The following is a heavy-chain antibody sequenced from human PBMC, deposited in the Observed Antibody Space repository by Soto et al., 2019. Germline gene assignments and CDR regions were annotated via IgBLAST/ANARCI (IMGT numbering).Heavy chain of an antibody. J-gene: IGHJ4*02. CDR3: AKSHLRYFDWFFDY. Sequence: GGSLRLSCAASGFTFSSYWMHWVRQAPGKGLVWVSRINSDGSSTSYADSVKGRFTISRDNAKNTLYLQMNSLRAEDTAVYYCAKSHLRYFDWFFDYWGQGTLVTVSS. CDR1: GFTFSSYW. CDR2: INSDGSST. V-gene: IGHV3-74*01. D-gene: IGHD3-9*01.